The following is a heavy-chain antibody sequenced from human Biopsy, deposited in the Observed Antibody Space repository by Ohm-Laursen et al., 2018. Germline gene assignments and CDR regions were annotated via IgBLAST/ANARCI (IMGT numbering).Heavy chain of an antibody. Sequence: SETLSLTCAVYDGSFNGYFWSWIRQPPGKGLEWIGDITQSGSTNYSPSLKSRVTISVDTAKKQFSLSLRSVTAADTAVYYCARVPLPGIGAAYQGRFLYGMDVWGQGTTVTVSS. D-gene: IGHD6-13*01. V-gene: IGHV4-34*01. CDR2: ITQSGST. CDR1: DGSFNGYF. CDR3: ARVPLPGIGAAYQGRFLYGMDV. J-gene: IGHJ6*02.